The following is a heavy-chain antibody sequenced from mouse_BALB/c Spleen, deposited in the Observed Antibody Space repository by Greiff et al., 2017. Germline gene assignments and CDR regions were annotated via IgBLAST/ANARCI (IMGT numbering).Heavy chain of an antibody. J-gene: IGHJ2*01. Sequence: EVQLVETGGGLVQPKGSLKLSCAASGFTFNTNAMNWVRQAPGKGLEWVARIRSKSNNYATYYADSVKDRFTISRDDSQSMLYLQMNNLKTEDTAMYYCVRDDDWGYFDYWGQGTTLTVSS. CDR3: VRDDDWGYFDY. CDR2: IRSKSNNYAT. CDR1: GFTFNTNA. D-gene: IGHD2-4*01. V-gene: IGHV10S3*01.